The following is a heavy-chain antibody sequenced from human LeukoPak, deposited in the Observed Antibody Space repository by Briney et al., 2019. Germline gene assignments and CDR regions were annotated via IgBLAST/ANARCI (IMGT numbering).Heavy chain of an antibody. CDR2: ISSSGSTI. CDR3: ARSLSSRFSGPRRPYYFDS. D-gene: IGHD3-16*02. CDR1: GFTFSDYY. Sequence: GGSLRLSCAASGFTFSDYYMSWIRQAPGKWLEWVSYISSSGSTIYYADSVKGRFTISRDNAKNSLYLQMNSLRAEDTAVYYCARSLSSRFSGPRRPYYFDSWGQGTLVTVSS. V-gene: IGHV3-11*01. J-gene: IGHJ4*02.